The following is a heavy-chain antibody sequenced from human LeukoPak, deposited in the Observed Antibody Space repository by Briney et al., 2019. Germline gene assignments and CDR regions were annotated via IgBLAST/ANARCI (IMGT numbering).Heavy chain of an antibody. CDR1: GFTFSSYS. D-gene: IGHD3-3*01. V-gene: IGHV3-21*01. Sequence: PGGSLRLSCAAFGFTFSSYSMNWVRQAPGKGLEWVSSISSSSSYIYYADSVKGRFTISRDNAKNSLYLQMNSLRAEDTAIYYCARAPREWLLGYYFDYWGQGTLVTVSS. J-gene: IGHJ4*02. CDR3: ARAPREWLLGYYFDY. CDR2: ISSSSSYI.